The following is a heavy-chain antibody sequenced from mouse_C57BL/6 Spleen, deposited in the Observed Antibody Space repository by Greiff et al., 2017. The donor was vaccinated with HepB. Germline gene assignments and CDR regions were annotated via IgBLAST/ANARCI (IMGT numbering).Heavy chain of an antibody. V-gene: IGHV1-18*01. CDR1: GYTFTDYN. J-gene: IGHJ1*03. CDR3: ARGPHYGSSSWYFDV. Sequence: VQLQQSGPELVKPGASVKIPCKASGYTFTDYNMDWVKQSHGKSLEWIGDINPNNGGTIYNQKFKGQATLTVDKSSSTAYMELRSLTSEDTAVYYCARGPHYGSSSWYFDVWGTGTTVTVSS. CDR2: INPNNGGT. D-gene: IGHD1-1*01.